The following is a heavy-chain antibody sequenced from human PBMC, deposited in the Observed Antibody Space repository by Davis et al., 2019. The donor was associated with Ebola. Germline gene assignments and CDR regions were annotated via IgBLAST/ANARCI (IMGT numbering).Heavy chain of an antibody. J-gene: IGHJ6*02. CDR3: ASDYYRHGLDV. CDR1: GFTFSKYD. CDR2: TGTADDT. V-gene: IGHV3-13*01. D-gene: IGHD3-22*01. Sequence: GESLKISCAASGFTFSKYDMHWVRQVPGKGLEWVSETGTADDTYYAHSVKGRFTIFRDNDKRSLYLQMNSLGFDDTAVYFCASDYYRHGLDVWGQGTTVTVSS.